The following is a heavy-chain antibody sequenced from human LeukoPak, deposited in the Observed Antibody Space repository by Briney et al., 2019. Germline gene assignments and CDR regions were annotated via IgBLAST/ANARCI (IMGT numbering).Heavy chain of an antibody. J-gene: IGHJ4*02. CDR2: ISYDGSNK. V-gene: IGHV3-30*18. D-gene: IGHD3-10*01. Sequence: PGGSLRLSCAASGFTFSSYGMHWVRQAPGKGLEWVAVISYDGSNKYYADSVKGRFTISRDNSKNTLYLQMNSLRAEDTAVYYCAKGNGLWFGEFTVDYWGQGTLVTVSS. CDR3: AKGNGLWFGEFTVDY. CDR1: GFTFSSYG.